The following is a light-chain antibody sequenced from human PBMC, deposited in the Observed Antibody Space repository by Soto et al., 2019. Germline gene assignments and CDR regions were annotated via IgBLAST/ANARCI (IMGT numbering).Light chain of an antibody. CDR2: ETS. J-gene: IGKJ3*01. CDR3: QQYNNWPPFT. V-gene: IGKV3-15*01. CDR1: QNIRSN. Sequence: EIVMTQSPGTLSVSPGERATLSCRASQNIRSNLAWYQQKPGQAPRLIIYETSTRAPGIPARFSGSGSGTEFTLTISSLQSEDFAVYHCQQYNNWPPFTFGPGTKVDIK.